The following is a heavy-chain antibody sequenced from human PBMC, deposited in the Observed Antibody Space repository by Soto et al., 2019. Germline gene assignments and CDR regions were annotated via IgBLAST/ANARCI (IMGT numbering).Heavy chain of an antibody. CDR1: GGSTSSSSYY. V-gene: IGHV4-39*01. CDR3: ARTEPYYYGMDV. Sequence: SSETLSLTCTVSGGSTSSSSYYWGWIRQPPGKGLEWIGSIYYSGSTYYNPSLKSRVTISVDTSKNQFSLKLSSVTAADTAVYYCARTEPYYYGMDVWGQGTTVTVSS. CDR2: IYYSGST. J-gene: IGHJ6*02.